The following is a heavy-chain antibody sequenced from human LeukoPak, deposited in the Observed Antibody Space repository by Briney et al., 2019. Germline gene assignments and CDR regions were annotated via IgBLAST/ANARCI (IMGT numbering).Heavy chain of an antibody. CDR1: GGTFSSYA. V-gene: IGHV1-69*13. J-gene: IGHJ4*02. D-gene: IGHD3-10*01. CDR3: VRGGGFNSGFEY. Sequence: SVKVSCKASGGTFSSYAISWVRQAPGQGLEWMGGIIPVFGTANYAQKFQGRVTITADESTSTAYMELRSLRSDDTAVYYCVRGGGFNSGFEYWGQGTLVIVSS. CDR2: IIPVFGTA.